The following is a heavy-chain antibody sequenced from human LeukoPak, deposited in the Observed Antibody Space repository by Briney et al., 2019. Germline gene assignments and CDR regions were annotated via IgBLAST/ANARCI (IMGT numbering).Heavy chain of an antibody. CDR1: GGTFSSYA. CDR2: IIPILGIA. CDR3: AREGGYYSDY. J-gene: IGHJ4*02. V-gene: IGHV1-69*04. D-gene: IGHD6-13*01. Sequence: ASVKVSCKASGGTFSSYAISWVRQAPGQGLEWMGRIIPILGIANYAQKFQGRVTITADKSTSTAYMELSSLRSEDRAVYYCAREGGYYSDYWGQGTLVTVSS.